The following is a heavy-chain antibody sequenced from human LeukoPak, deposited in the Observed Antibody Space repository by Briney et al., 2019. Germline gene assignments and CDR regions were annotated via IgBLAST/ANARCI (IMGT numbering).Heavy chain of an antibody. CDR1: DDSITMYY. V-gene: IGHV4-59*12. CDR2: VDHTGNT. CDR3: ARVNYDILTGPLYYYYYYMDV. J-gene: IGHJ6*03. Sequence: SETLSLTCSVSDDSITMYYWTWIRQPPGKGLEWLGYVDHTGNTNFNPSLKSRVTISVDTSKNQFSLKLSSVTAADTGVYYCARVNYDILTGPLYYYYYYMDVWGKGTTVTISS. D-gene: IGHD3-9*01.